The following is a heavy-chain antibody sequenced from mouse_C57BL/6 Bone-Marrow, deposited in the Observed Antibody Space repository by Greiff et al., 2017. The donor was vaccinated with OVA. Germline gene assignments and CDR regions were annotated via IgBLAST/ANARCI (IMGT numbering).Heavy chain of an antibody. V-gene: IGHV5-16*01. CDR1: GFTFSDYY. CDR3: AREGDYDAYFDY. D-gene: IGHD2-4*01. CDR2: INYDGSST. J-gene: IGHJ2*01. Sequence: EVKLMESEGGLVQPGSSMKLSCTASGFTFSDYYMAWVRQVPEKGLEWVANINYDGSSTYYLDSLKSRFIISRDNAKNILYLQMSSLKSEDTATYYCAREGDYDAYFDYWGQGTTLTVSS.